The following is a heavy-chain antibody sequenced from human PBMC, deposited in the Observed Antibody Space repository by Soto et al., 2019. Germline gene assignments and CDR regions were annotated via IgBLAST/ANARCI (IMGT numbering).Heavy chain of an antibody. J-gene: IGHJ6*02. CDR1: GGSISGYY. V-gene: IGHV4-59*01. Sequence: SETLSLTCTVSGGSISGYYWSWIRQPPGKGLEWIAYIYYIGSTNYNPSLKSRVTISVDTSKNQFSLKLNSVTAADTAVYYCARDLWGYCGTDCYPLDVWGQGTTVTVSS. CDR2: IYYIGST. CDR3: ARDLWGYCGTDCYPLDV. D-gene: IGHD2-21*02.